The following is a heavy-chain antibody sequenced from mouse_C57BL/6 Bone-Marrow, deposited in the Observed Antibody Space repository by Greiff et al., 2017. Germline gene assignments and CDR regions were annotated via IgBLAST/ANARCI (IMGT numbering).Heavy chain of an antibody. CDR3: ARHFYFYAMDY. J-gene: IGHJ4*01. Sequence: EVKLMESGGDLVKPGGSLKLSCAASGFTFSSYGMSWVRQTPDKRLEWVATISSGGSYTYYPDSVKGRFTISRDNAKNTLYLQMSSLKSEDTAMYYCARHFYFYAMDYWGQGTSVTVSS. CDR2: ISSGGSYT. V-gene: IGHV5-6*01. D-gene: IGHD2-1*01. CDR1: GFTFSSYG.